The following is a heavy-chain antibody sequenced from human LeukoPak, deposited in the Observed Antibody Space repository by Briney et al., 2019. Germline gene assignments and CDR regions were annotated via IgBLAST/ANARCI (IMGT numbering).Heavy chain of an antibody. D-gene: IGHD5-12*01. Sequence: SETLSLTCTVSGGSISSYYWSWIRQPPGKGLEWIGYIYYSGSTNYNPSLKSRVTISVDTSKNQFSLKLSSVTAADTAVYYCARCPVATVNFDYWGQGTLVTVSS. CDR3: ARCPVATVNFDY. CDR1: GGSISSYY. J-gene: IGHJ4*02. V-gene: IGHV4-59*08. CDR2: IYYSGST.